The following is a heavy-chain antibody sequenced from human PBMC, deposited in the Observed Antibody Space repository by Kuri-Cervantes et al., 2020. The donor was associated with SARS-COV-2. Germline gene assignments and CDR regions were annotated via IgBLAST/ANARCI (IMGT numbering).Heavy chain of an antibody. J-gene: IGHJ6*03. CDR2: IYYSGST. Sequence: SETLSLTCAVYGGSFSSYYWGWIRQPPGKGLEWIGSIYYSGSTYYNPSLKSRVTISVDTSKNQFSLKLSSVTAADTAVYYCARPGKGNYYYYYMDVWGKGTTVTVSS. CDR1: GGSFSSYY. V-gene: IGHV4-39*01. CDR3: ARPGKGNYYYYYMDV.